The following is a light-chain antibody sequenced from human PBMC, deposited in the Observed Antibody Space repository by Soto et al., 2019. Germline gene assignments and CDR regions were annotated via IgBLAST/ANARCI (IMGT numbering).Light chain of an antibody. CDR1: QNINVW. CDR3: QQYGSSPRT. V-gene: IGKV1-5*03. Sequence: DIQMTQSPSTLSASVGDRVIITCRASQNINVWLAWFQQKPGTAPKLLIYKASILERGVPSRFSGSGSGTEFTLTISSLQPDDFAVYYCQQYGSSPRTFGGGTKVEIK. CDR2: KAS. J-gene: IGKJ4*01.